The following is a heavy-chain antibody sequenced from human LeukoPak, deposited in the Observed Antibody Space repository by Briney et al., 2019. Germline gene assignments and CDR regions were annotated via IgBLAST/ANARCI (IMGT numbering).Heavy chain of an antibody. D-gene: IGHD4-11*01. J-gene: IGHJ5*02. CDR1: GYTFTSYD. CDR3: TRGRATVTTHWFDP. V-gene: IGHV1-8*01. CDR2: VNPNSGNT. Sequence: ASVKVSCKASGYTFTSYDINWVRLATGQGLEWMGWVNPNSGNTGYAQNVQGRVTISRNTSTSTAYMELSSLRSDDTAVYYCTRGRATVTTHWFDPWGQGTLVIVSS.